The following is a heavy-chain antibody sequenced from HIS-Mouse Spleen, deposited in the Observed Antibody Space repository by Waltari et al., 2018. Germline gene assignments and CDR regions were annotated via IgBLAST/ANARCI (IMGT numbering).Heavy chain of an antibody. Sequence: QLQLQESGPGLVKPSETLSLTCTVPGVPISSSSYYLCWIRHPTRKGLEWIGSIYYSGSTYYNPSLKSRVTISVDTSKNQFSLKLRSVTAADTAVYYCAREIPYSSSWYDWYFDLWGRGTLVTVSS. D-gene: IGHD6-13*01. J-gene: IGHJ2*01. CDR3: AREIPYSSSWYDWYFDL. CDR2: IYYSGST. CDR1: GVPISSSSYY. V-gene: IGHV4-39*07.